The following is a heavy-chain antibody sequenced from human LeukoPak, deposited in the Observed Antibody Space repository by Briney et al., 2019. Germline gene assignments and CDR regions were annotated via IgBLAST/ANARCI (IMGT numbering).Heavy chain of an antibody. CDR3: ARAPSSSYAFDY. Sequence: SETLSLTCTVSGGSISSYYWSWIRQPPGKGLEWIGYIYYSGSTNYNPSLKSRVTISVDTSKNQFSLKLSSVTAADTAVYSCARAPSSSYAFDYWGQGTLVTVSS. V-gene: IGHV4-59*01. CDR1: GGSISSYY. D-gene: IGHD6-6*01. J-gene: IGHJ4*02. CDR2: IYYSGST.